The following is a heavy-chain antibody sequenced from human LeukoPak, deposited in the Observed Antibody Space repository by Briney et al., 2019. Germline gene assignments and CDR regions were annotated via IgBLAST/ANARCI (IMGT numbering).Heavy chain of an antibody. Sequence: PGGSLRLSCAASGFTFSSYAMSWVRQAPGKGLEWVAFIRYDGSNKYYADSVKGRFTISRDNAKDSLYLQMNSLRAEDTAVYYCARRYYDSLWRAFDIWGQGTMVAVSS. CDR3: ARRYYDSLWRAFDI. CDR1: GFTFSSYA. J-gene: IGHJ3*02. V-gene: IGHV3-30*02. CDR2: IRYDGSNK. D-gene: IGHD3-22*01.